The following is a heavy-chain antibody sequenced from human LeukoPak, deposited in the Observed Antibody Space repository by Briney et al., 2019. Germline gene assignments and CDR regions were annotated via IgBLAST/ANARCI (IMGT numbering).Heavy chain of an antibody. V-gene: IGHV3-11*04. D-gene: IGHD1-26*01. J-gene: IGHJ4*02. CDR1: GFTFSDNY. CDR3: ARDVQSGIFDY. Sequence: GGSLRLSCAASGFTFSDNYMSWIRQAPGKGLEWVSYISSSGSTIYYADSVKGRFTISRDNAKNSLYLQMNSLRAEDTAVYYCARDVQSGIFDYWGQGTLVTVSS. CDR2: ISSSGSTI.